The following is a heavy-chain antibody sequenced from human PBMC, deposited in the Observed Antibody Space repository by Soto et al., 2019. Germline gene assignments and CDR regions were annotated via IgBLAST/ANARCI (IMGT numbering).Heavy chain of an antibody. D-gene: IGHD2-2*01. Sequence: PSETLSLTCTVSGGSISSSSYYWGWIRQPPGKGLEWIGSIYYSGSTYYNPSLKSRVTISVDTSKNQFSLKLSSVTAADTAVYYCARQPFDIVVQAGYYYYYMDVWGKGTSVTVSS. CDR2: IYYSGST. J-gene: IGHJ6*03. CDR3: ARQPFDIVVQAGYYYYYMDV. CDR1: GGSISSSSYY. V-gene: IGHV4-39*01.